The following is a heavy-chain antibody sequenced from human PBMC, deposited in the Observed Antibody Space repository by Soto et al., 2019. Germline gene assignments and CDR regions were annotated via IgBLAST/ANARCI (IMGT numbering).Heavy chain of an antibody. J-gene: IGHJ4*02. V-gene: IGHV3-7*01. CDR2: IKQDGSEK. CDR1: GFTFSSYW. CDR3: ARDSVDFWSGYSSYYFDY. Sequence: LRLSCAASGFTFSSYWMSWVRQAPGKGLEWVANIKQDGSEKYYVDSVKGRFTISRDNAKNSLYLQMNSLRAEDTAVYYCARDSVDFWSGYSSYYFDYWGQGTRVTVSS. D-gene: IGHD3-3*01.